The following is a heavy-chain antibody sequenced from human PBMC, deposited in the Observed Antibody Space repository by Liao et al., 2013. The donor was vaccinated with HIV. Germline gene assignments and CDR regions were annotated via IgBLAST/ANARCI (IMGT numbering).Heavy chain of an antibody. CDR2: MYHSGET. Sequence: QVQLQESGPGLVKPSQTLSLTCSVSGGSISSGDYFWSWLRQPPGKGLEWIGYMYHSGETYHNPSLRSRVTISVDKSKNQFSLNLISVTAADTAVYYCARAPPGVSSSLVLTSDLLYIWGRRSNGRRLF. CDR3: ARAPPGVSSSLVLTSDLLYI. J-gene: IGHJ3*02. D-gene: IGHD3-22*01. CDR1: GGSISSGDYF. V-gene: IGHV4-30-4*01.